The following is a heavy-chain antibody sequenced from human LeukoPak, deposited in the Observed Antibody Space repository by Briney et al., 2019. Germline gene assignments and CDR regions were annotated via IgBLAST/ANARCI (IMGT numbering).Heavy chain of an antibody. CDR3: ARDYGDYGLDY. Sequence: PSETLSLTCNVSGGSISSGDYYWSWIRQPPGKGLEWIGYIYYSGSTYYNPSLKSRVTISVDTSKNQFSLKLSSVTAADTAVYYCARDYGDYGLDYWGQGTLVTVSS. V-gene: IGHV4-30-4*01. J-gene: IGHJ4*02. CDR2: IYYSGST. CDR1: GGSISSGDYY. D-gene: IGHD4-17*01.